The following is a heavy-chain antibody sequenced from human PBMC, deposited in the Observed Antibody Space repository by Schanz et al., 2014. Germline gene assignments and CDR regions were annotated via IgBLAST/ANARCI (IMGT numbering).Heavy chain of an antibody. CDR2: IIPIHGIV. V-gene: IGHV1-69*04. D-gene: IGHD3-22*01. J-gene: IGHJ4*02. CDR1: GYTFSDYG. Sequence: QVQLVQSGDEVKKPGASVKVSCKTSGYTFSDYGITWVRQAPGQGLEWMGRIIPIHGIVNYAQRFQDRVRITADKSTSTAYMELSSLRSDDTAVYYCARSNDYDNSDYYNSFDYWGQGTLVTVSS. CDR3: ARSNDYDNSDYYNSFDY.